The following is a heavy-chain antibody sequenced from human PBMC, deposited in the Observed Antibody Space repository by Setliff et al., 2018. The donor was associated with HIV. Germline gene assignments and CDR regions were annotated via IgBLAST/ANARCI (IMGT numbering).Heavy chain of an antibody. CDR1: GYTFTRYS. V-gene: IGHV1-3*01. D-gene: IGHD3-22*01. CDR2: INPNNGDT. Sequence: ASVKVSCKASGYTFTRYSFQWVRQAPGQRLEWMGYINPNNGDTKYSQNFQDRVTFSRVTSANTAYMELSSLTSEDTAVYYCARENYNSNTYYPLAYWGQGTLVTVSS. J-gene: IGHJ4*02. CDR3: ARENYNSNTYYPLAY.